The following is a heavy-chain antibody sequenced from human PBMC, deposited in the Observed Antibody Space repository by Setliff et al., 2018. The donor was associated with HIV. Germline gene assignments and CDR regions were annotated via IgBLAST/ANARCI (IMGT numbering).Heavy chain of an antibody. D-gene: IGHD1-26*01. CDR1: GFIFSDYA. CDR3: TKGGAHDRRKFIDY. CDR2: ISGSGANP. V-gene: IGHV3-23*01. J-gene: IGHJ4*02. Sequence: PGGSLRLSCAASGFIFSDYAMTWVRQAPGKGLEWVSGISGSGANPYNADFVEGRFTVSRDNSKNTLYLQLNSLRAEDTAVYYCTKGGAHDRRKFIDYWGQGTPVTVSS.